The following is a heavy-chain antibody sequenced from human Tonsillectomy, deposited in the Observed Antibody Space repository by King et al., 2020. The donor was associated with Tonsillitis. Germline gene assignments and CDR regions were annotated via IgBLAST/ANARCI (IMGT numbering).Heavy chain of an antibody. J-gene: IGHJ4*02. CDR2: INPNSGGT. V-gene: IGHV1-2*02. Sequence: VQLVESGAEVKKPGASVKVSCKASGYTFTGYYMHWVRQAPGQGLEWMGWINPNSGGTNYAQKIQGRVTMTRDTSISTAYMDLSRLRSDDTAVYYCASIPLINYYDTSFSYWGQGTLFTVSS. CDR1: GYTFTGYY. D-gene: IGHD3-22*01. CDR3: ASIPLINYYDTSFSY.